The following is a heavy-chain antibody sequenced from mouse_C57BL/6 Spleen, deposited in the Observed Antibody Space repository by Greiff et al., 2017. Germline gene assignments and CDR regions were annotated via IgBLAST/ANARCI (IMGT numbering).Heavy chain of an antibody. D-gene: IGHD4-1*01. V-gene: IGHV1-15*01. CDR2: IVPETGGT. J-gene: IGHJ2*01. Sequence: VQRVESGAELVRPGASVTLSCKASGYTFTDYEMHWVKHTPVHGLAWIGAIVPETGGTAYNQKVKGNAILTADKSSRKAYMELRILTSEDSAVYYCTRLGKGYWGQGTTRTVAS. CDR3: TRLGKGY. CDR1: GYTFTDYE.